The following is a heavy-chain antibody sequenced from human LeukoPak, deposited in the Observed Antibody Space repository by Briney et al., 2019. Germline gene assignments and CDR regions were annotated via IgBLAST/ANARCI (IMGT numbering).Heavy chain of an antibody. J-gene: IGHJ6*02. V-gene: IGHV1-69*04. CDR1: GGTFSSYA. D-gene: IGHD1-26*01. CDR2: IIPILGIA. Sequence: SVKVSCKASGGTFSSYAISWVRQAPGQGLEWMGRIIPILGIANYAQKFQGRVTITADKSTSTAYIELSSLRSEDTAVYYCARGGNSGSYHYYYYGMDVWGQGTTVTVSS. CDR3: ARGGNSGSYHYYYYGMDV.